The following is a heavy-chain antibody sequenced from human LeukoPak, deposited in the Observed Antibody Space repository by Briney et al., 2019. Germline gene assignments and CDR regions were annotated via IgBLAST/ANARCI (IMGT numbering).Heavy chain of an antibody. Sequence: GGSLRLSCAASGFTFSSYGMHWVRQAPGKGLDWVAVISNDGSKKYYADSAKGRFTISRDNSKNTLSLQVSSLRTEDTAVYYCAKDRYSYAFEYSDSWSQGTLVTVSS. CDR1: GFTFSSYG. CDR3: AKDRYSYAFEYSDS. D-gene: IGHD5-18*01. CDR2: ISNDGSKK. J-gene: IGHJ4*02. V-gene: IGHV3-30*18.